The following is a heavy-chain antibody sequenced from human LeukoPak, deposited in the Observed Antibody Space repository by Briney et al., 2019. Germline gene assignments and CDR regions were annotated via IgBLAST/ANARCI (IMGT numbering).Heavy chain of an antibody. CDR3: ARGPCSSTSCHPYYFDY. V-gene: IGHV3-21*01. D-gene: IGHD2-2*01. J-gene: IGHJ4*02. Sequence: GGSLRLSCAASGFTFSSYSMNWVRQAPGKGLEWVSSISGSSGYIYFADSVKGRFTISRDNAKNSLSLQMSSLRAEDTAVYYCARGPCSSTSCHPYYFDYWGQGTLVTVSS. CDR1: GFTFSSYS. CDR2: ISGSSGYI.